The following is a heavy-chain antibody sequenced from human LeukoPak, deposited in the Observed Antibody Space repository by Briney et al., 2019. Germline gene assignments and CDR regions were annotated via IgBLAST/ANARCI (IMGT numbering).Heavy chain of an antibody. J-gene: IGHJ4*02. D-gene: IGHD3-22*01. CDR3: ARLPDYYDSSGYPVRGYFDY. V-gene: IGHV1-18*01. CDR2: ISAYNGNT. Sequence: GASVKVSCKASGYTFTSYGISWVRQAPGQGLEWMGWISAYNGNTNYAQKLQGRVTMTTDTSTSTAYMELRSLGSDDTAVYYCARLPDYYDSSGYPVRGYFDYWGQGTLVTVSS. CDR1: GYTFTSYG.